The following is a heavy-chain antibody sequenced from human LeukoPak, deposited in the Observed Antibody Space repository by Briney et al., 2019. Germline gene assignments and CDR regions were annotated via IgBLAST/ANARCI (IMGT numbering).Heavy chain of an antibody. Sequence: SVKVSCKASGGTFSSYAISWVRQAPGQGLEWMGGIIPIFGTANYAQKFQGRVTITADESTSTAYMELSSLRSEDTAAYYCARALGGYYGSGSYYNVNYYGMDVWGKGTTVTVSS. CDR2: IIPIFGTA. CDR1: GGTFSSYA. D-gene: IGHD3-10*01. CDR3: ARALGGYYGSGSYYNVNYYGMDV. J-gene: IGHJ6*04. V-gene: IGHV1-69*13.